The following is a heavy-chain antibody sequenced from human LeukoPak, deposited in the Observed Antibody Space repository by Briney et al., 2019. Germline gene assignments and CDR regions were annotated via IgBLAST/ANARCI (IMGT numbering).Heavy chain of an antibody. D-gene: IGHD6-13*01. CDR2: IYTSGST. CDR1: GGSISSGSYY. J-gene: IGHJ4*02. V-gene: IGHV4-61*02. CDR3: AREVGCSSSWYLLYYFDY. Sequence: SETLSLTCTVSGGSISSGSYYWSWIRQPAGKGLEWIGRIYTSGSTNYNPSLKSRVTISVDTSKNQFSLKLSSVTAADTAVYYCAREVGCSSSWYLLYYFDYWGQGTLVTVSS.